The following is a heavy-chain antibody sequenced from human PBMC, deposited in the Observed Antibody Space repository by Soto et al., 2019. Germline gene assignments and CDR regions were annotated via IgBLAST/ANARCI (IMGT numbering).Heavy chain of an antibody. Sequence: GASVKVSCKASGGTFSSYAISGGRQAPGQGLEWMGGIIPIFGTANYAQKFQGRVTITADESTSTAYMELSSLRSEDTAVYYCANEASGSYFYWGQGTLVTVSS. CDR3: ANEASGSYFY. V-gene: IGHV1-69*13. CDR2: IIPIFGTA. CDR1: GGTFSSYA. D-gene: IGHD1-26*01. J-gene: IGHJ4*02.